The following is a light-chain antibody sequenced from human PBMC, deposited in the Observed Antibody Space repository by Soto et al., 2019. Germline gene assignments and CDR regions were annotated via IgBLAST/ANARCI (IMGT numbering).Light chain of an antibody. CDR1: QTISSW. V-gene: IGKV1-5*01. CDR3: QQYNSYLGT. CDR2: DAS. Sequence: DIQMTQSPSTLSGSDGDRVTSTCRASQTISSWLAWYQQKPGKAPKLLIYDASSLESGVPSRFSGSGSGTEFTLTISSLQPDDFATYYCQQYNSYLGTFGQGTKVDI. J-gene: IGKJ1*01.